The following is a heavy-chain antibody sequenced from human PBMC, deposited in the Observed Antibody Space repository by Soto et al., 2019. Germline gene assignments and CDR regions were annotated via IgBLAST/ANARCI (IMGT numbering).Heavy chain of an antibody. CDR2: IWYDGSNK. J-gene: IGHJ5*02. D-gene: IGHD3-22*01. Sequence: GGSLRLSCAASGFTFSSYGMHWVRQAPGKGLEWVAVIWYDGSNKYYADSVKGRFTISRDNSKNTLYLQMNSLRAEDTAVYYCARDPDYYDSSGFDPWLDPWGQGTLVTVSS. CDR3: ARDPDYYDSSGFDPWLDP. V-gene: IGHV3-33*01. CDR1: GFTFSSYG.